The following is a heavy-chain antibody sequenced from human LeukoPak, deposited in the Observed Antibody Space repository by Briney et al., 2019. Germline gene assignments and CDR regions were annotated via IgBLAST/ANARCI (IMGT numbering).Heavy chain of an antibody. J-gene: IGHJ5*02. CDR3: ARQHPYGGNSFDP. Sequence: PSETLSLTCTVSGDSISSGDYYWSWIRQPAGKGLEWIGRISSSGSTNYNPSLKSRVTISVDTSKNQFSLKLSSVTATDTAVYYCARQHPYGGNSFDPWGQGTLVIVSS. D-gene: IGHD4-23*01. CDR1: GDSISSGDYY. CDR2: ISSSGST. V-gene: IGHV4-61*02.